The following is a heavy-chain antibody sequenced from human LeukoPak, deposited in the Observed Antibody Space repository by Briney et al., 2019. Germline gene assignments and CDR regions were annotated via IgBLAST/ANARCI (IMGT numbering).Heavy chain of an antibody. Sequence: PSETLSLTCTVSGGPINSYYWSWIRHSPGKGLEWIGYIFYSGSTSYNPSLKSRVTISVDTSKNQFSLNLSSVTAADTAVYYCARHRPGPYHYLVQGTLVTVSS. J-gene: IGHJ4*02. CDR1: GGPINSYY. CDR2: IFYSGST. V-gene: IGHV4-59*08. CDR3: ARHRPGPYHY.